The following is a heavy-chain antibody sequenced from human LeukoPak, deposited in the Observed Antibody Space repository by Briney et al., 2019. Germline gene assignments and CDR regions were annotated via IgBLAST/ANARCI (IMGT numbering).Heavy chain of an antibody. CDR1: GFTFSSCA. D-gene: IGHD6-13*01. V-gene: IGHV3-23*01. CDR3: AKAGWALAAARFSAFDI. CDR2: ISGSGGST. J-gene: IGHJ3*02. Sequence: GGSLRLSCAASGFTFSSCAMSWVRQAPGKGLEWVSAISGSGGSTYYADSVKGRFTISRDNSKNTLYLQMNSLRAEDTAVYYCAKAGWALAAARFSAFDIWGQGTMVTVSS.